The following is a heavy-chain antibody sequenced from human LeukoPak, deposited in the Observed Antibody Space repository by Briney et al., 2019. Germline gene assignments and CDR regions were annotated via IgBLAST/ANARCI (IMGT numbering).Heavy chain of an antibody. CDR1: GYSFSNYY. Sequence: GESLKISCKGSGYSFSNYYIAWVRQMPGKGLEWMGTIYPGDSDTTYSPSFQGQVTMSADKSISAAYLQWSSLKASDTAMYYCARGSIYHDYWGQGTLVTVSS. J-gene: IGHJ4*02. D-gene: IGHD3-3*01. V-gene: IGHV5-51*01. CDR3: ARGSIYHDY. CDR2: IYPGDSDT.